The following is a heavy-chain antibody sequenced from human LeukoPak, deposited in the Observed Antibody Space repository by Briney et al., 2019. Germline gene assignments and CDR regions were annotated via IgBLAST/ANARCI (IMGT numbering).Heavy chain of an antibody. J-gene: IGHJ4*02. CDR3: ASDRPSFYGQLFDY. V-gene: IGHV1-69*13. CDR2: IIPIFGTA. D-gene: IGHD2/OR15-2a*01. Sequence: ASVKVSCKASGGTFSSYAISWVRQAPGQGLEWMGGIIPIFGTANYAQKFQGRVTITADESTSTAYMELSSLRSEDTAVYYCASDRPSFYGQLFDYWGQGTLVTVSS. CDR1: GGTFSSYA.